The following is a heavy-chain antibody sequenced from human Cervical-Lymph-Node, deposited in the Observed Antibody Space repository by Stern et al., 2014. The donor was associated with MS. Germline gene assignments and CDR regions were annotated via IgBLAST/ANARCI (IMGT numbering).Heavy chain of an antibody. J-gene: IGHJ5*02. CDR3: ARQIVVVPAAIEYNWFDP. CDR1: GGTFSSYA. V-gene: IGHV1-69*17. CDR2: IIPIFGIA. D-gene: IGHD2-2*01. Sequence: QLVQSGAEVKKPGSSVKVSCKASGGTFSSYAISWVRQAPGQGLEWMGGIIPIFGIANYAQKFQGRVTITADKSTSTAYMELSSLRSEDTAVYYCARQIVVVPAAIEYNWFDPWGQGTLVTVSS.